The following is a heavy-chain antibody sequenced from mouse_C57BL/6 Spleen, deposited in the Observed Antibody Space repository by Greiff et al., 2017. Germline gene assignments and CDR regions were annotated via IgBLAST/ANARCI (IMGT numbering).Heavy chain of an antibody. V-gene: IGHV5-4*01. Sequence: EVHLVESGGGLVKPGGSLKLSCAASGFTFSSYAMSWVRQTPEKRLEWVATISDGGSYTYYPDNVKGRFTISRDNSKNNLYLQMSHLKSEDTAMYYCARGEGEGTWFAYWGQGTLVTVSA. CDR3: ARGEGEGTWFAY. CDR1: GFTFSSYA. CDR2: ISDGGSYT. J-gene: IGHJ3*01.